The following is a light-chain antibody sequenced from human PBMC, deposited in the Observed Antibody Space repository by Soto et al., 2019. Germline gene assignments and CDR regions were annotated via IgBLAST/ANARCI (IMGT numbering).Light chain of an antibody. Sequence: EIVMTQSPATLSVSPGERATLSCRASQSVSSNLAWYQQKPGQAPRLLIYGASSRATGIPDRFSGSGSGTEFTLTISSLQPEDFATYYCLQHNTYPWTFGQGTKVDI. CDR2: GAS. CDR3: LQHNTYPWT. V-gene: IGKV3D-15*01. J-gene: IGKJ1*01. CDR1: QSVSSN.